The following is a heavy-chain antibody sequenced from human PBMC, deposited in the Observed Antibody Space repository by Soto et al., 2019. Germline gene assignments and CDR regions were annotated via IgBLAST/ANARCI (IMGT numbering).Heavy chain of an antibody. J-gene: IGHJ4*02. D-gene: IGHD3-10*01. Sequence: SETLSLTCAVSGGSISSGDYYWSWIRQPPGKGLEWIGYIYYSGSTNYNPSLKSRVTISVDTSKNQFSLKLSSVTAADTAVYYCARNYGTGYTFDYWGQGTLVTVAS. CDR2: IYYSGST. CDR3: ARNYGTGYTFDY. CDR1: GGSISSGDYY. V-gene: IGHV4-30-4*01.